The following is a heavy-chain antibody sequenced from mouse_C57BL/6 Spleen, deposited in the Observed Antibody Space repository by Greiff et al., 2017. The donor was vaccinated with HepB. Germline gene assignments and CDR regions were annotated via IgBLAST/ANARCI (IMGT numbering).Heavy chain of an antibody. CDR1: GYSITSGYY. V-gene: IGHV3-6*01. CDR3: ASYGYDDYAMDY. J-gene: IGHJ4*01. Sequence: EVKLQESGPGLVKPSQSLSLTCSVTGYSITSGYYWNWIRQFPGNKLEWMGYISYDGSNNYNPSLKNRISITRDTSKNQFFLKLNSVTTEDTATYYCASYGYDDYAMDYWGQGTSVTVSS. CDR2: ISYDGSN. D-gene: IGHD2-2*01.